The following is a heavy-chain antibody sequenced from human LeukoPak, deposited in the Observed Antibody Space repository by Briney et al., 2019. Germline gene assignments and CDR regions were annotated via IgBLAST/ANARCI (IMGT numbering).Heavy chain of an antibody. D-gene: IGHD1-26*01. Sequence: GGSLRLSCAASGFSFSHYSMTWARQASGKGLEWISYIGVGGRPTNYADSVKARFTISRDDAQNSLYLQMNSLRAEDTAVYYCARDRSRYFDYWGQGTLVTVSS. CDR2: IGVGGRPT. J-gene: IGHJ4*02. V-gene: IGHV3-48*01. CDR1: GFSFSHYS. CDR3: ARDRSRYFDY.